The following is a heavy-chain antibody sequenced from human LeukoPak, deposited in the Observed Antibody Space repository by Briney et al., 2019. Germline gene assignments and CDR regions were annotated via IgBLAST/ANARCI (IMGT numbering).Heavy chain of an antibody. CDR3: ARVVYDSSTYPKSYFDF. V-gene: IGHV4-39*07. CDR1: GGSISSSSYY. J-gene: IGHJ4*02. Sequence: SETLSLTCTVSGGSISSSSYYWGWIRQPPGKGLEWIGSIYYRGITYYNPSLKSRVTISVDTSKNQFSLKLSSVTAADTAVYYCARVVYDSSTYPKSYFDFWDQGTLVTVSS. D-gene: IGHD3-22*01. CDR2: IYYRGIT.